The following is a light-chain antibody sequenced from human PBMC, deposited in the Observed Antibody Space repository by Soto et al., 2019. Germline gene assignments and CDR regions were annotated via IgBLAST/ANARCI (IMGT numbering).Light chain of an antibody. Sequence: QSVLTQPASVSGSPGQSITLSCTGTSSDVGGYNYVSWYQQHSGKAPKLLIYDVTNRPSGVSNRFSGSKSGNTASLTISGLQAEDEAVYYCSSYASSSAVVFGGGTTLTVL. CDR2: DVT. J-gene: IGLJ2*01. CDR1: SSDVGGYNY. CDR3: SSYASSSAVV. V-gene: IGLV2-14*01.